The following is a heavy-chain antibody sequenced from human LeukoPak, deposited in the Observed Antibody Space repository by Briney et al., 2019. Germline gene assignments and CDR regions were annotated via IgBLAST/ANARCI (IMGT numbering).Heavy chain of an antibody. CDR1: GFTFSNYN. J-gene: IGHJ5*02. V-gene: IGHV3-48*04. CDR2: ITISGHTK. Sequence: PGGSLRLTCAASGFTFSNYNMNWVRQAPGKGLEWIADITISGHTKNYADSVKGRFTISRDNARTSLYLQMNSLRVEDTGVYYCARGDPHADLWGQGTLVTVSS. CDR3: ARGDPHADL.